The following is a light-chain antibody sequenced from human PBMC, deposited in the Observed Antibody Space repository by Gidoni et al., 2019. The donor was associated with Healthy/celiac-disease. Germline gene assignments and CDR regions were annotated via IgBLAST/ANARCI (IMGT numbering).Light chain of an antibody. J-gene: IGKJ2*03. CDR3: QQYGSSPRRS. Sequence: ELVLPQSPGTLSLSPGERATLSCRASQSISSSYLAWYQQKPGQAPRLLIYGASSRATGIPDRFSGSGSGTDFTLTISRLEPEDFAVYYCQQYGSSPRRSFGQGTKLEIK. CDR1: QSISSSY. V-gene: IGKV3-20*01. CDR2: GAS.